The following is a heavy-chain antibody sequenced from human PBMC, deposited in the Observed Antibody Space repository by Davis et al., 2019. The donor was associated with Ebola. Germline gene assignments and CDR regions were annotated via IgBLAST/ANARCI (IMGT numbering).Heavy chain of an antibody. CDR3: AREGKIFGLDY. V-gene: IGHV3-9*01. J-gene: IGHJ4*02. Sequence: GGSLRLSCTASGFTFDDYPMHWVRQAPGKGLEWVSGISWNSGHIDYADSVKGRFSISRDNAENALYLQMNSLRAEDTAVYYCAREGKIFGLDYWGQGALVTVSS. D-gene: IGHD3-3*01. CDR1: GFTFDDYP. CDR2: ISWNSGHI.